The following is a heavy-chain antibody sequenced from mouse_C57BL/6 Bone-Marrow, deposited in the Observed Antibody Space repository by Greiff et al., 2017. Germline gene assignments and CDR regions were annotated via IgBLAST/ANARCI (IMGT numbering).Heavy chain of an antibody. V-gene: IGHV3-1*01. D-gene: IGHD1-1*01. Sequence: EVKLVESGPGMVKPSQSLSLTCTVTGYSITSGYDWHWIRPFPGNKLEWMGYISYSGSTNYNPSLKSRISITHDTSKNHFFLKLNSVTTEDTATYYCARHYGSRDWYFDVWGTGTTVTVSS. CDR2: ISYSGST. CDR1: GYSITSGYD. J-gene: IGHJ1*03. CDR3: ARHYGSRDWYFDV.